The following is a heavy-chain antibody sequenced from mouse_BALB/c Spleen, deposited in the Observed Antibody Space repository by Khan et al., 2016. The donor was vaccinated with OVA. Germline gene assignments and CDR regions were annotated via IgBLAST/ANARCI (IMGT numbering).Heavy chain of an antibody. CDR2: ISSGGSYT. V-gene: IGHV5-6*01. J-gene: IGHJ4*01. CDR3: ARQPGYYEGSAMDY. CDR1: GFTFSSYG. D-gene: IGHD2-3*01. Sequence: EVELVESGGDLVKPGGSLKLSCAASGFTFSSYGMSWVRQTPDKRLEWVVAISSGGSYTYYPASLKGRFTISRDNAKNTLYLQMSSLKSEDTAMYYCARQPGYYEGSAMDYWGQGTSVTVSS.